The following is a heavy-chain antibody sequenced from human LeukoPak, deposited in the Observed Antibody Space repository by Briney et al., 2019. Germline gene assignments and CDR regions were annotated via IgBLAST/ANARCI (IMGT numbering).Heavy chain of an antibody. J-gene: IGHJ4*02. D-gene: IGHD5-18*01. CDR3: ERADTAMVFDY. CDR1: GFTFSSYA. CDR2: ISYDGSNK. Sequence: PGRSLRLSCAASGFTFSSYAMHWVRQAPGKGLEWVAVISYDGSNKYYADSVKGRFTISRDHSKNTLYLQMNSLRAEDTAVYYCERADTAMVFDYWGQGTLVTVSS. V-gene: IGHV3-30*04.